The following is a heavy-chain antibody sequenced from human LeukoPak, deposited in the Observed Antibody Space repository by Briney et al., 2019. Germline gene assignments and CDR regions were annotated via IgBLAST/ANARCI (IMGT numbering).Heavy chain of an antibody. V-gene: IGHV3-30*18. D-gene: IGHD2-21*02. Sequence: GGSLRLSCAASGFTFSSYGMHWVSQAPGKGLEWVAVISYDGSNKSYADPVKGRFTISRDNSKNTLYLQMSSLRAEDTAVYYCAKDGVTAIRATYYYYGMDVWGQGTTVTVSS. J-gene: IGHJ6*02. CDR3: AKDGVTAIRATYYYYGMDV. CDR1: GFTFSSYG. CDR2: ISYDGSNK.